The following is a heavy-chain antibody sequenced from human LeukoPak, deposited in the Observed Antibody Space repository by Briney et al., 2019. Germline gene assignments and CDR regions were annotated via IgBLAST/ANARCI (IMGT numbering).Heavy chain of an antibody. CDR1: GFTFSSYA. V-gene: IGHV3-30-3*01. CDR2: ISYDGSNK. J-gene: IGHJ4*02. D-gene: IGHD3-22*01. Sequence: GGSLRLSCAASGFTFSSYAMHWVRQAPGKGLEWVAVISYDGSNKYYADSVKGRFTISRDNSKNTLYLQMNSLRAEDTAVYYCARDPRYYYDSSGYDFYFGYWGQGTLVTVSS. CDR3: ARDPRYYYDSSGYDFYFGY.